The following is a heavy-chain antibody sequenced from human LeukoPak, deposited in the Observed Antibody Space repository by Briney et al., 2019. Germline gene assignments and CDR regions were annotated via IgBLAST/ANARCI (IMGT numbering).Heavy chain of an antibody. CDR1: GFTFSRYG. V-gene: IGHV3-66*01. CDR2: IYRGGSI. D-gene: IGHD1-26*01. CDR3: ATVGDTRDIFEY. Sequence: GRSLRLSCAASGFTFSRYGMYWVRQAPGKGLEWVSVIYRGGSIYYADSVKGRFTIPRDNSNNTLFLQMKSLRAEDTGVYYCATVGDTRDIFEYWGRGTQVTVSS. J-gene: IGHJ4*02.